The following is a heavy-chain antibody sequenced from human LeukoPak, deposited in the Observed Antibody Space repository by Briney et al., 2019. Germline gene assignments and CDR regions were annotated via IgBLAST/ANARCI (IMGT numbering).Heavy chain of an antibody. CDR1: GFTFSSYG. D-gene: IGHD3-3*01. J-gene: IGHJ4*02. V-gene: IGHV4-4*02. CDR3: ARQPYYDFWSGYYLTFDY. Sequence: GSLRLSCAASGFTFSSYGMTWVRQPPGKGLEWIGEIYHSGSTNYNPSLKSRVTISVDKSKNQFSLKLSSVTAADTAVYYCARQPYYDFWSGYYLTFDYWGQGTLVTVSS. CDR2: IYHSGST.